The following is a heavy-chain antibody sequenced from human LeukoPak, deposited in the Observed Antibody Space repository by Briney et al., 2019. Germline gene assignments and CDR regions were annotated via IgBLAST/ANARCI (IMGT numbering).Heavy chain of an antibody. J-gene: IGHJ3*02. CDR3: ARGRNYYDSSGYCYEGDAFDI. D-gene: IGHD3-22*01. Sequence: ASVKVSCKASGYTFTSYYMHWVRQAPGQGLEWMGIINPSGGSIRYAQKFQGRVTMTRDTSTSTVYMELSSLRSEDTAVYYCARGRNYYDSSGYCYEGDAFDIWGRGTMVTVSS. V-gene: IGHV1-46*01. CDR2: INPSGGSI. CDR1: GYTFTSYY.